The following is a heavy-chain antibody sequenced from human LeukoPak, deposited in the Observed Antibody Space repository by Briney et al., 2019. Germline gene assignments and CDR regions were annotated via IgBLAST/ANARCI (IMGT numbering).Heavy chain of an antibody. Sequence: SETLSLTCTVSGGSISSYYWSWIRQPPGKGLEWIGYIYYRGSTNYNPSLKSRVTISVDTSKNQFSLKLSSVTAAGTAVYYCARVKPVYSGSYRYYFDYWGQGTLVTVSS. CDR2: IYYRGST. V-gene: IGHV4-59*01. CDR3: ARVKPVYSGSYRYYFDY. CDR1: GGSISSYY. J-gene: IGHJ4*02. D-gene: IGHD1-26*01.